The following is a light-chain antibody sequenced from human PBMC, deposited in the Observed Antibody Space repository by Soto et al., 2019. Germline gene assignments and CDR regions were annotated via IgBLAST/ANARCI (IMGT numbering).Light chain of an antibody. Sequence: QAVVTQEPSLTVSPGGTVTLTCGSSTGAVTSGHYPYWFQQKPGQAPRTLIYDTSNKHSWTPARFSGSLLGGKAALTLSGAQHADKAEYYCVLSYSGGGVVFGGGTQLDRP. V-gene: IGLV7-46*01. CDR1: TGAVTSGHY. CDR3: VLSYSGGGVV. CDR2: DTS. J-gene: IGLJ2*01.